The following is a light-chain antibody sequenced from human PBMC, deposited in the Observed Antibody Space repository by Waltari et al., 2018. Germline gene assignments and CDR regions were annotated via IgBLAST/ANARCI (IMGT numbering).Light chain of an antibody. CDR1: QDIKTY. J-gene: IGKJ2*01. V-gene: IGKV1-17*01. CDR3: LQHNSLPYT. CDR2: AAS. Sequence: DIQMTQSPSSLSASAGDRVTITCRTSQDIKTYLNWYQQKPGKAPKRLIYAASSLESGVPSRFIGSGSGTYFTLTISSLQPEDFATYYCLQHNSLPYTFGQGTKVEIK.